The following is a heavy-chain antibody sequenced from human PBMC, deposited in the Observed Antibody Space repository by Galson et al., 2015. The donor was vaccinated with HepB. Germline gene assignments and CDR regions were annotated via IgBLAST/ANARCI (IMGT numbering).Heavy chain of an antibody. CDR1: GGSFSGYS. Sequence: SETLSLTCAVYGGSFSGYSWIWIRQSPGKGLEWIGEINHSGSTNYNPSLKSRVTMSIDTSKNQFSLKVSSVTVADTAVYYCVRGSGYNYGFLFSSYVLDVWGKGTTVTVS. V-gene: IGHV4-34*01. D-gene: IGHD5-18*01. J-gene: IGHJ6*04. CDR3: VRGSGYNYGFLFSSYVLDV. CDR2: INHSGST.